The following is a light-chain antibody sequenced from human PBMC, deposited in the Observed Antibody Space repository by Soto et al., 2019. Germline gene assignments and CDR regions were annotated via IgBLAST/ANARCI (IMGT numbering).Light chain of an antibody. CDR2: GAS. Sequence: EIVLTQSPGTLSLSAGERATLSCRASQTVSNNYLAWYQQKPGQVPTVLLYGASNRATGIPDRFSGSGSGTDFTLTISRLEPEYFAVYYCQRYDTSPTFGQGTRVEIK. J-gene: IGKJ1*01. V-gene: IGKV3-20*01. CDR3: QRYDTSPT. CDR1: QTVSNNY.